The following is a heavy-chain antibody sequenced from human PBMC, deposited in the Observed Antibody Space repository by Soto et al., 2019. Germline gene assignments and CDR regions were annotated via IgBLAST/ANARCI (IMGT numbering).Heavy chain of an antibody. D-gene: IGHD3-22*01. V-gene: IGHV4-59*08. J-gene: IGHJ3*02. CDR1: GGSISSYY. CDR3: ARHLLLYSYDSGGYYLRDAFDI. Sequence: QVQLQESGPGLVKPSETLSLTCTVSGGSISSYYWSWIRQPPGKGLEWIGYISYSGSTNYNPSLKSRLTIAVDTSKNQFSLRLSSVTAADTAVYYCARHLLLYSYDSGGYYLRDAFDIWGQGTMVTVSS. CDR2: ISYSGST.